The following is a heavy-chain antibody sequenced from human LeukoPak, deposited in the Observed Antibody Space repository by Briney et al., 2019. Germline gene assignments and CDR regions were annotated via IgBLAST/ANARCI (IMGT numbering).Heavy chain of an antibody. J-gene: IGHJ4*02. CDR3: ARGRLTYYYDSSGYLNY. D-gene: IGHD3-22*01. CDR1: GYTFTSYG. Sequence: ASVTVSCKASGYTFTSYGISWVRQAPGQGLEWVGWISAYNGNTNYAQKLQGRVTMTTDTSTSTAYMELRSLRSDDTAVYYCARGRLTYYYDSSGYLNYWGQGTLVTVSS. CDR2: ISAYNGNT. V-gene: IGHV1-18*01.